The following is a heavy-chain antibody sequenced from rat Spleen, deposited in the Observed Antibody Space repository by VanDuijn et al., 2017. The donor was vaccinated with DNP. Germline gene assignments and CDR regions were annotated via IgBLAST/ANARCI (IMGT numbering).Heavy chain of an antibody. D-gene: IGHD1-10*01. CDR1: GFSLTSYH. CDR3: TYNNYY. Sequence: QVQLKESGPGLLQPSQTLSLTCTVSGFSLTSYHVSWVRQPPGKGLEWMGVIETGGNTAYNSLLKSRLSISRDPSKNQVFLKMNSLQTDDTAIYFCTYNNYYWGQGVMVTVSS. CDR2: IETGGNT. J-gene: IGHJ2*01. V-gene: IGHV2-43*01.